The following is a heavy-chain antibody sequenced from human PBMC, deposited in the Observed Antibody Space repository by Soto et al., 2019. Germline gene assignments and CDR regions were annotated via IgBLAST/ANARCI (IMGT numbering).Heavy chain of an antibody. J-gene: IGHJ4*02. Sequence: VGSLRLSCEAPGFTLSSYAISSVRQAPGKGLEWVSAISGSGGRKYYADSVKGRFTISRENSKNTMYLQMNSLRAEDTDVYYCAKDLVRGTPDYWGQGTMV. CDR1: GFTLSSYA. CDR2: ISGSGGRK. V-gene: IGHV3-23*01. CDR3: AKDLVRGTPDY. D-gene: IGHD1-1*01.